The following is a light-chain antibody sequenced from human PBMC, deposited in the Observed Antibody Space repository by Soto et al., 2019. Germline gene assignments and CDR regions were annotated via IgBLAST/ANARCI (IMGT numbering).Light chain of an antibody. CDR2: DNN. J-gene: IGLJ2*01. CDR3: GTWDSSLSAVV. V-gene: IGLV1-51*01. CDR1: SSNIGNNY. Sequence: QSVLTQPPSVSAAPGQEVTISCSGSSSNIGNNYVSWYQQLPGTAPKLLIYDNNKRPSGIPDRFSGSKSGTSDTLGITGLQTGDEADYYCGTWDSSLSAVVFGGGTKVTVL.